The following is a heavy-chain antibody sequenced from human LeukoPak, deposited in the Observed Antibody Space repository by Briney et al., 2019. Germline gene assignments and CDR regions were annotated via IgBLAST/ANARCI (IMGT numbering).Heavy chain of an antibody. D-gene: IGHD6-13*01. CDR3: ARSIAADPRYPWFDP. CDR1: GFTFSGYY. J-gene: IGHJ5*02. Sequence: GGSLRLSCAASGFTFSGYYMSWIRQAPGKGLEWVSYISSSGSTIYYADSVKGRFAISRGNAKNSLYLQMNSLRAEDTAVYYCARSIAADPRYPWFDPWGQGTLVTVSS. V-gene: IGHV3-11*04. CDR2: ISSSGSTI.